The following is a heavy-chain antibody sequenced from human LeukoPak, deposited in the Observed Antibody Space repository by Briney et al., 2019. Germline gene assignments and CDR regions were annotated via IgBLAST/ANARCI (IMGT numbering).Heavy chain of an antibody. J-gene: IGHJ4*02. D-gene: IGHD2-15*01. CDR1: GFDFSSNW. Sequence: GGSLRLSCAASGFDFSSNWMHWVRHAPGQGLVWVSRIKGDGISTNYADSVKGRFTISRDNAKNSLYLQMNSLRDEDTAVYYCAQKGGADYWGQGTLVTVSS. CDR3: AQKGGADY. V-gene: IGHV3-74*01. CDR2: IKGDGIST.